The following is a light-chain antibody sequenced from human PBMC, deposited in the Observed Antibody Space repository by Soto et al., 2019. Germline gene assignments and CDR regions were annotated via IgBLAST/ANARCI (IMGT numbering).Light chain of an antibody. J-gene: IGLJ2*01. CDR3: SSYAGSNNFGV. CDR1: SSDIDGFNY. Sequence: QSALTQPPSAAGSPGQSVTISCTGASSDIDGFNYVSWYQQHPGKAPKRMIYEVIKRPSGVPDRFSGSRSGNTASLTVSGLQAEEEANYYCSSYAGSNNFGVFGGGTKVTVL. V-gene: IGLV2-8*01. CDR2: EVI.